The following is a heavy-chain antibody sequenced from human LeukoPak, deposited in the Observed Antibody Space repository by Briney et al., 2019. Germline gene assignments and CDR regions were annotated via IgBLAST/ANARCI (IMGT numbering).Heavy chain of an antibody. Sequence: GGFLRLSCAASGFTFDDYAMHWVRQAPGKGLEWVSGISWNSGSIVYADSVKGRFTISRDNAKNSLYLQMNSLRAEDTALYYCAKVGGYRSGWAPVFWYFDLWGRGTLVTVSS. CDR2: ISWNSGSI. CDR1: GFTFDDYA. J-gene: IGHJ2*01. D-gene: IGHD6-19*01. V-gene: IGHV3-9*01. CDR3: AKVGGYRSGWAPVFWYFDL.